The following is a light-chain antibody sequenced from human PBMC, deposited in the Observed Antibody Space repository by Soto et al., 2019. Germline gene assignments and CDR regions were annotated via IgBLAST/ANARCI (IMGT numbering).Light chain of an antibody. Sequence: QSVLTQPPSVSAAPGQEVTISCSGSSSNIAANSVSWYQHLPGTAPKLLIYDSDRRPSGIPARFSGSKSGTSATLGITGLQTGDEADYYCHSYDSSLSGSVFGGGTKLTVL. CDR3: HSYDSSLSGSV. J-gene: IGLJ2*01. V-gene: IGLV1-51*01. CDR2: DSD. CDR1: SSNIAANS.